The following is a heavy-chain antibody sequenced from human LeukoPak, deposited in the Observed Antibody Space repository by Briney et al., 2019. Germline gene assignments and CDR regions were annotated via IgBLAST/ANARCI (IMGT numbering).Heavy chain of an antibody. CDR3: AKDSYGSGSYYNSPGGFDI. J-gene: IGHJ3*02. V-gene: IGHV3-23*01. CDR1: GFTFDDYA. D-gene: IGHD3-10*01. Sequence: GGSLRLSCAASGFTFDDYAMHWVRQAPGKGLEWVSGISGSVSSTYYADSVKGRFTISRDNSKNTLYLQMNGLRAEDTAVYYCAKDSYGSGSYYNSPGGFDIWGQGTMVTVSS. CDR2: ISGSVSST.